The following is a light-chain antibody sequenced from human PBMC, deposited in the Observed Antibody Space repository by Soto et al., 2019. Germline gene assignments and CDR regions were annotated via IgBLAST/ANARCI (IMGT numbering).Light chain of an antibody. CDR2: DVS. V-gene: IGLV2-14*01. J-gene: IGLJ2*01. CDR3: SSYTGSSTNVV. Sequence: QSALTQPASVSGSPGQSITISCTGTSSDAGGYNYVSWYQQHPGKAPKLMIYDVSNRPSGVSNRFSGSKSGNTASLTISGHQAEDEADYYCSSYTGSSTNVVSGGGTKLTDL. CDR1: SSDAGGYNY.